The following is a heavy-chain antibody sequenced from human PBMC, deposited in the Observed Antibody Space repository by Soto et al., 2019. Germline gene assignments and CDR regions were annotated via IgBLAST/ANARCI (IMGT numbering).Heavy chain of an antibody. V-gene: IGHV4-30-4*01. D-gene: IGHD3-22*01. J-gene: IGHJ4*02. CDR2: IYYSAST. Sequence: QVQLQESGPGLVKPSQTLSLTCTVSGGSISSGDYYWSWIRQPPGKGLEWIAYIYYSASTYYNPSLKSRVTISVDTSKNQFSLKLSSVTAADTAVYYCARRHYDSSGYPIEDYWGQGTLVTVSS. CDR3: ARRHYDSSGYPIEDY. CDR1: GGSISSGDYY.